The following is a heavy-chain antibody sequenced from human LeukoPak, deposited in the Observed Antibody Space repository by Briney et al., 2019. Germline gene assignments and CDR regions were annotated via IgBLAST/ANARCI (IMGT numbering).Heavy chain of an antibody. V-gene: IGHV3-23*01. Sequence: PGGSLRLSCAASGFTFSDYPMSWVRQAPGKGLEWVSVISGSGETIYYADSVKGRFTISGDNSRRTLYLQMNGLRADDTAVYYCAKDRTRGWYLGYDAFDVWGQGTMVTVSS. CDR1: GFTFSDYP. CDR2: ISGSGETI. CDR3: AKDRTRGWYLGYDAFDV. D-gene: IGHD6-19*01. J-gene: IGHJ3*01.